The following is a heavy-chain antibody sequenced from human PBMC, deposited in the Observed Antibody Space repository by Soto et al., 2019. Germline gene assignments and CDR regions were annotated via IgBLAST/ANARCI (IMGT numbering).Heavy chain of an antibody. CDR1: GSTVTSYG. V-gene: IGHV1-18*01. D-gene: IGHD5-12*01. CDR2: ICPYIGNT. J-gene: IGHJ4*02. CDR3: ARGGRYRGYHFDY. Sequence: QVQLVQSGPEVKKPGASVKVSCKASGSTVTSYGITWVRKAPGQVLEWMGWICPYIGNTNSAQKLQGRGPMTTDTSTSPDYMALRSLTSDGTAVYYCARGGRYRGYHFDYWGQGTLVTVSS.